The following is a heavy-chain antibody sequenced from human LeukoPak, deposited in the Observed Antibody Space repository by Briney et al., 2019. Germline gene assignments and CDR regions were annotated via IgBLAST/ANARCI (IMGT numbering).Heavy chain of an antibody. CDR2: ISSSSSYI. CDR1: GFTFSSYS. J-gene: IGHJ3*02. CDR3: ARDQVAVAGLAFDI. Sequence: GGSLRLSCAASGFTFSSYSMNWVRQAPGKGLGWVSSISSSSSYIYYADSVKGRFTISRDNAKNSLYLQMNSLRAEDTAVYYCARDQVAVAGLAFDIWGQGTMVTVSS. D-gene: IGHD6-19*01. V-gene: IGHV3-21*01.